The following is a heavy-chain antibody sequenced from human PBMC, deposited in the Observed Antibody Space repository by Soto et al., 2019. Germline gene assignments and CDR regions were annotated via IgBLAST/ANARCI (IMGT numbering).Heavy chain of an antibody. CDR1: GVTFSGSA. Sequence: HLGGSLRLSCAASGVTFSGSAMHWVRQASGKGLEWVGRIRSKANSYATAYAASVKGRFTISRDDSKNTAYLQMNSLKTEDTAVYYCTFLAGLRAGMDVWGQGTTVTVSS. J-gene: IGHJ6*02. CDR2: IRSKANSYAT. D-gene: IGHD2-15*01. V-gene: IGHV3-73*01. CDR3: TFLAGLRAGMDV.